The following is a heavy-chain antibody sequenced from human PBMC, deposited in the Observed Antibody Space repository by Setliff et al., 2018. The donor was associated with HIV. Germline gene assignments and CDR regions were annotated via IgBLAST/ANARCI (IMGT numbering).Heavy chain of an antibody. CDR2: ISSSSSTI. Sequence: GESLKISCAASGFTFSSYSMNWVRQAPGKGLEWVSSISSSSSTIYYADSVKGRFTISRDNAKNSLYLQMNSLRAEDTAVYYCARDYHAFRMIVVVDNYYGMDVWGQGTTVTVSS. J-gene: IGHJ6*02. CDR3: ARDYHAFRMIVVVDNYYGMDV. CDR1: GFTFSSYS. D-gene: IGHD3-22*01. V-gene: IGHV3-48*04.